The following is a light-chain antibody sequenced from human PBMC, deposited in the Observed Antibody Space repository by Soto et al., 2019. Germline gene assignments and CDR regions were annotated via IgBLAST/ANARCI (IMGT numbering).Light chain of an antibody. CDR1: QGIRTF. CDR3: QQINTYPLT. J-gene: IGKJ1*01. Sequence: DIQLTQSPSFLSASVGDRVTIPCRASQGIRTFLAWYQQKPGKAPKLLIYAASTLQSGVPSRFSGSGSGTEFTLTISNLQPEDFATYYCQQINTYPLTFGQGTKVEI. V-gene: IGKV1-9*01. CDR2: AAS.